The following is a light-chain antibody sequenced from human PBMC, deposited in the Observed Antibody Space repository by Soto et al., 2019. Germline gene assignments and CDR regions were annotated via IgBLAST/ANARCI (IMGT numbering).Light chain of an antibody. Sequence: QSVLTQPASVSGSPGQSITIPCTATSSDVGGYNYVSWYQHHPGKAPKLIIYDVTNRPSGVSNPFSGSKSGNTASLTISGLQPEDEADYYCSSYTTSNTRQIVFGTGTKVTVL. CDR2: DVT. V-gene: IGLV2-14*03. CDR1: SSDVGGYNY. J-gene: IGLJ1*01. CDR3: SSYTTSNTRQIV.